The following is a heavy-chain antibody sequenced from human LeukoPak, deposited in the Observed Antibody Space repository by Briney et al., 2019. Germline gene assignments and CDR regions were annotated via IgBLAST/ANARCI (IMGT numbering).Heavy chain of an antibody. CDR3: ARRVPNQVVTDYFDY. CDR1: GFTFSSYS. CDR2: IDSSSRTI. J-gene: IGHJ4*02. Sequence: GGSLRLSCAASGFTFSSYSMNWVRQAPGKGLEWISFIDSSSRTIFYAESVKGRFTISRGNAKNSLFLQMNSLRAEDTAVYYCARRVPNQVVTDYFDYWGQGTLVTVSS. D-gene: IGHD3-22*01. V-gene: IGHV3-48*04.